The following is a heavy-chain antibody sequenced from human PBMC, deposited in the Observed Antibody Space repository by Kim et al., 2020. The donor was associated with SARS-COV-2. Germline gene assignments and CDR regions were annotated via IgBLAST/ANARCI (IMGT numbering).Heavy chain of an antibody. J-gene: IGHJ4*02. CDR1: GFTFSSYW. Sequence: GGSLRLSCAASGFTFSSYWMSWVRQAPGKGLEWVANIKQDGSEKYYVDSVKGRFTISRDNAKNSLYLQMNSLRAEDTAVYYCARESGGVLRYFDRWYFDYWGQGTLVTVSS. V-gene: IGHV3-7*01. CDR2: IKQDGSEK. CDR3: ARESGGVLRYFDRWYFDY. D-gene: IGHD3-9*01.